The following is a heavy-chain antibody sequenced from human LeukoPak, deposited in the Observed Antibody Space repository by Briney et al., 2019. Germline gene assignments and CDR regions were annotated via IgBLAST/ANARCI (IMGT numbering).Heavy chain of an antibody. D-gene: IGHD2-15*01. J-gene: IGHJ6*03. CDR1: GGSISSGDYY. Sequence: KPSQTLSLTCTVSGGSISSGDYYWGWIRQPPGKGLEWIGYIYYSGSTYYNPSLKSRVTISVDTSKNQFSLKLSSVTAAGTAAYYCARAVYRAATYYYYYYMDVWGKGTTVTVSS. CDR2: IYYSGST. CDR3: ARAVYRAATYYYYYYMDV. V-gene: IGHV4-30-4*08.